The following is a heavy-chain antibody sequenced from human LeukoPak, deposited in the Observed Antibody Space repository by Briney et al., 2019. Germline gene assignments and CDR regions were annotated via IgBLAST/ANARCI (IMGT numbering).Heavy chain of an antibody. D-gene: IGHD1-26*01. CDR1: GFTFSSYW. Sequence: PGGSLRLSCAASGFTFSSYWMSWVRQAPGKGLEWVANIKQDGSEKYYVDSVKGRFTISRDNAKNSLYLQMNSLRAEDTAVYYCARDSVGATGKIDYWGQGTLVTVSS. CDR2: IKQDGSEK. J-gene: IGHJ4*02. CDR3: ARDSVGATGKIDY. V-gene: IGHV3-7*01.